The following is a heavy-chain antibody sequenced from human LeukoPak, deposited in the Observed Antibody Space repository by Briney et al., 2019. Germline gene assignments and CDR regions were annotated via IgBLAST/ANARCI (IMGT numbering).Heavy chain of an antibody. CDR1: GFTFSSYA. Sequence: GGSLRLSCAASGFTFSSYAMSWVRQAPGKGLEWVAVIWYDGSNKYYADSVKGRFTISRDNSRNTLYLQMNSLRAEDTAVYYCARYYYDSSGYMRGGYFDYWGQGTLVTVSS. D-gene: IGHD3-22*01. CDR3: ARYYYDSSGYMRGGYFDY. CDR2: IWYDGSNK. J-gene: IGHJ4*02. V-gene: IGHV3-33*08.